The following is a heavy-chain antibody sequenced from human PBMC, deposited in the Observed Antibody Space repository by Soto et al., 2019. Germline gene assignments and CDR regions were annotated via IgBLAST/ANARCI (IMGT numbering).Heavy chain of an antibody. J-gene: IGHJ6*03. CDR2: ISAYNGKT. Sequence: APVKVSCKASGFTFTRYGISWGGQAPGQRLEWIGWISAYNGKTNNAQKLQGRVTMTTDTSTSTAYMELRSRRSDATAVYYCARDRFMVRGVRGNFPYYSYMEVWGKGTRVPGS. CDR1: GFTFTRYG. V-gene: IGHV1-18*01. CDR3: ARDRFMVRGVRGNFPYYSYMEV. D-gene: IGHD3-10*01.